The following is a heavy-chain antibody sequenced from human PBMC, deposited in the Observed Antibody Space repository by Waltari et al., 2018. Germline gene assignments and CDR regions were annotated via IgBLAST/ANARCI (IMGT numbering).Heavy chain of an antibody. J-gene: IGHJ2*01. CDR2: INHSGST. Sequence: QVQLQQWGPGLLKPSETLSLTCAVYGGSFTNYYWSWFRQPPGKGLAWIGEINHSGSTNYSPSLKSRVTVSLDTSKNHLSLQLTSLTAADTGLYYCARRSSASGYWYFDLWGRGTLVTVSS. V-gene: IGHV4-34*01. CDR3: ARRSSASGYWYFDL. CDR1: GGSFTNYY.